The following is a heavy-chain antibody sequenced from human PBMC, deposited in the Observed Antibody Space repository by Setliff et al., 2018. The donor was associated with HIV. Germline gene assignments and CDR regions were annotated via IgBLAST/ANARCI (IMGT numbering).Heavy chain of an antibody. CDR2: INHGGST. CDR3: ARASGDTSKFVNYYYYYMDF. J-gene: IGHJ6*03. CDR1: GGSFSGNY. Sequence: PSETLSLTCAVYGGSFSGNYWSWIRQPPGKGLEWIGDINHGGSTNYNPSLKSRVTISVDMSKNQISLKLSSVTAADTAVYYCARASGDTSKFVNYYYYYMDFWGKGTTVTVSS. V-gene: IGHV4-34*01. D-gene: IGHD6-19*01.